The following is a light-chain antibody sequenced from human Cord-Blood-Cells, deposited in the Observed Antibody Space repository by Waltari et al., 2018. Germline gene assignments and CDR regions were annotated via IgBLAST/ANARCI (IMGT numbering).Light chain of an antibody. Sequence: QSALTHPRSVSGSPGQSVTISCTGPSSDVGGFNYVSWYQQHPGKAPKLMIYDVSKRPSGVPDRFSGSKSGNTASLTISGLQAEDEADYYCCSYAGSYTVVFGGGTKLTVL. CDR2: DVS. V-gene: IGLV2-11*01. CDR1: SSDVGGFNY. J-gene: IGLJ2*01. CDR3: CSYAGSYTVV.